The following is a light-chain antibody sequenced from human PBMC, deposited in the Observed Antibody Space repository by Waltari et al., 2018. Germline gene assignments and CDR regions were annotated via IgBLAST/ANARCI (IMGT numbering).Light chain of an antibody. CDR3: SSYTSATTLVV. V-gene: IGLV8-61*01. Sequence: QTVVTQESSFSVSPGGTVTLTCGLTSGSVSTNHNSRWHQQTPGQPPRTLIYRTNTRSSGVPDRFSGSKSGSTASLTISGLQPDDEAHYYCSSYTSATTLVVFGPGTWVTV. CDR1: SGSVSTNHN. J-gene: IGLJ1*01. CDR2: RTN.